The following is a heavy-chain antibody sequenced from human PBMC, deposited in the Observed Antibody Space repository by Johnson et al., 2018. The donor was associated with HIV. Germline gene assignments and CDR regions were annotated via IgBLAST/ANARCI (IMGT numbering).Heavy chain of an antibody. CDR2: ISYDGSNK. Sequence: QVQLVESGGGVVQPGRSLRLSCAASGFIFSSYAMHWVRQAPGKGLEWVAVISYDGSNKYYADSVKGRFTISRDNSKNTLYLQMNSLRAEDTAVYYCARDGYYYDSSGYYDHDGFDIWAKGQWSPSLQ. J-gene: IGHJ3*02. V-gene: IGHV3-30-3*01. CDR3: ARDGYYYDSSGYYDHDGFDI. D-gene: IGHD3-22*01. CDR1: GFIFSSYA.